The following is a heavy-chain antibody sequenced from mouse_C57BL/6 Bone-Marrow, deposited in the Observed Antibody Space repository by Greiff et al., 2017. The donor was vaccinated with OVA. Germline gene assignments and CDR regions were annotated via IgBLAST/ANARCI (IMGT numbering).Heavy chain of an antibody. Sequence: QVQLQQPGAELVKPGASVKLSCKASGYTFTSYWMQWVKQRPGQGLEWIGEIDPSDSYTNYNQKFKGKATVTVDTSSSTAYMQLSSLTSEDSAVYYCARGTVVPVMDYWGQGTSVTVSS. CDR2: IDPSDSYT. V-gene: IGHV1-50*01. J-gene: IGHJ4*01. CDR1: GYTFTSYW. CDR3: ARGTVVPVMDY. D-gene: IGHD1-1*01.